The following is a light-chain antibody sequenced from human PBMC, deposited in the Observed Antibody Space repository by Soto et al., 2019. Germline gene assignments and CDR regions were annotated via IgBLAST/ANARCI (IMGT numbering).Light chain of an antibody. Sequence: EVVLTQSPGTLSSSPGEIATISCSASQSITSNYLAWYQQKPGQAPRLLVYAVSGRPNGIPDRFRGSGSGTDFTLTSSRLEPEDFALYYCQQYGRSPYTFGQGTQLEI. CDR2: AVS. J-gene: IGKJ2*01. V-gene: IGKV3-20*01. CDR3: QQYGRSPYT. CDR1: QSITSNY.